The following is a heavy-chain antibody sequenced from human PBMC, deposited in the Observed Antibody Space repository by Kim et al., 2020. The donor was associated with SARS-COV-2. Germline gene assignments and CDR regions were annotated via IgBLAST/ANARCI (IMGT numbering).Heavy chain of an antibody. D-gene: IGHD3-3*01. CDR3: ARGFWSGYPPVLYYYGMDV. CDR2: IIPIFGTA. J-gene: IGHJ6*02. Sequence: SVKVSCKASGGTFSSYAISWVRQAPGQGLEWMGGIIPIFGTANYAQKFQGRVTITADESTSTAYMELSSLRSEDTAVYYCARGFWSGYPPVLYYYGMDVWGQGTTVTVSS. CDR1: GGTFSSYA. V-gene: IGHV1-69*13.